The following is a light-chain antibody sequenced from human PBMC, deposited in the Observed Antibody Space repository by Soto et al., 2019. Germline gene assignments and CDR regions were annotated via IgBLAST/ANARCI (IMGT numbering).Light chain of an antibody. Sequence: EVGLREAPGTRVLFGGGRITLCCRAIQCVSSSYLAWYQQKPGQAPRLLIYDASNRATGIPARFSGSGSGTDFTLTISTLEPEDFAVYYCQQRSNWPPLTFRGGTKVDIK. J-gene: IGKJ4*01. CDR2: DAS. CDR1: QCVSSSY. CDR3: QQRSNWPPLT. V-gene: IGKV3D-20*02.